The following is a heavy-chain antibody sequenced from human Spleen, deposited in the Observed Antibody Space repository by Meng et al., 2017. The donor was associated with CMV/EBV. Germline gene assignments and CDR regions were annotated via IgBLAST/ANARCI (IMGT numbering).Heavy chain of an antibody. CDR1: GYSISSGYY. D-gene: IGHD3-3*01. V-gene: IGHV4-38-2*02. CDR2: IYHSGST. J-gene: IGHJ5*02. Sequence: SETLSLTCTVSGYSISSGYYGGWIRQPPGKGLEWIGSIYHSGSTYYNPSLKSRVTISVDTSKNQFSLKLSSVTAADTAVYYCARVLGPRITIFGVVTPPTSWFDPWGQGTLVTVSS. CDR3: ARVLGPRITIFGVVTPPTSWFDP.